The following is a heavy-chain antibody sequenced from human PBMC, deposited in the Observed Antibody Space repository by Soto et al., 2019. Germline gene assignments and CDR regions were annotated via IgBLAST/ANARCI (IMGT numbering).Heavy chain of an antibody. Sequence: QVQLVESGGGVVQPGKSLRLSCAASGFTFSSYAMHWARQAPGKGLEWVTVISIRGGDEYYAESVRGRFTISRDDSKNTLYPQTDSLRVEDTAVYYCARGTIVARQHLDYWGQGTLVTVSS. J-gene: IGHJ4*02. CDR3: ARGTIVARQHLDY. CDR1: GFTFSSYA. V-gene: IGHV3-30*03. D-gene: IGHD6-6*01. CDR2: ISIRGGDE.